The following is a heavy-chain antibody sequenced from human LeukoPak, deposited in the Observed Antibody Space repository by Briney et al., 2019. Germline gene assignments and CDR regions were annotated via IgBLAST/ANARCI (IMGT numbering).Heavy chain of an antibody. CDR3: AISRTWYYDSSGHYYFDY. D-gene: IGHD3-22*01. Sequence: PSETLSLTCTVSGGSISSYYWSWIRQPAGKGLEWIGRIYTSGSTNYNPSLKSRVTMSVDTSKNQFSLKLSSVTAADTAVYYCAISRTWYYDSSGHYYFDYWGQGTLVTVSS. V-gene: IGHV4-4*07. J-gene: IGHJ4*02. CDR2: IYTSGST. CDR1: GGSISSYY.